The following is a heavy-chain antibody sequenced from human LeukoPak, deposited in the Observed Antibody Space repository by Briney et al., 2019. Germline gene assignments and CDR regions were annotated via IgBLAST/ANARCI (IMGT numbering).Heavy chain of an antibody. D-gene: IGHD6-19*01. J-gene: IGHJ4*02. V-gene: IGHV4-59*01. CDR2: IYNSGST. CDR1: GDSISTYY. CDR3: ARFKRAGGWSYFDY. Sequence: SETLSLTCTVSGDSISTYYWSWIRQPPGKGLEWIGHIYNSGSTNYSPSLKSRVTISVDTSKNQFSLKLSSVTAADTAVYYCARFKRAGGWSYFDYWGQGTLVTVSS.